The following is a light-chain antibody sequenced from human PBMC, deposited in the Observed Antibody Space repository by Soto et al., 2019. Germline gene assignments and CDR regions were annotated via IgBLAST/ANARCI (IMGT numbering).Light chain of an antibody. Sequence: IVLTQSPATLSLSPGARATLSCLASQSVSSYLAWYQQKPGQAPRLLIYGASTRATGIPARFSGSGSGTDFTLTISSLEPEDFAVYYCQQRSNWPRTFGQGTRLEIK. CDR2: GAS. CDR3: QQRSNWPRT. V-gene: IGKV3-11*01. J-gene: IGKJ5*01. CDR1: QSVSSY.